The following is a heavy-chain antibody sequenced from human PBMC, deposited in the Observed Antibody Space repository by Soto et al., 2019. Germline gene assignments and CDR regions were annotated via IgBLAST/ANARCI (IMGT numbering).Heavy chain of an antibody. D-gene: IGHD4-17*01. CDR1: GFTVSSNY. CDR3: STVTTGGYYYYYYMDV. V-gene: IGHV3-66*01. CDR2: IYSGGST. Sequence: PGGSLRLSCAASGFTVSSNYMSWVRQAPGKGLEWVSVIYSGGSTYYADSVKGRFTISRDNSKNTLYLQMNSLRAEDTAVYYCSTVTTGGYYYYYYMDVWGKGTTVTVSS. J-gene: IGHJ6*03.